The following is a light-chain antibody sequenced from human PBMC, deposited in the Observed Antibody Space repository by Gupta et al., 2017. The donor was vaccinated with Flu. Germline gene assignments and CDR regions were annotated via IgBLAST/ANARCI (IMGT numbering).Light chain of an antibody. V-gene: IGLV3-1*01. CDR2: ADD. Sequence: SYELTQPPSVSVSPGQTASITCSGDKLGSKYVCWYQHTAGQSPVLVIYADDKRPSGVPERFSGSNSGTTATLTISGSRTMDDDDYYCQTWDSATVVFGGGTKLTVL. CDR1: KLGSKY. J-gene: IGLJ2*01. CDR3: QTWDSATVV.